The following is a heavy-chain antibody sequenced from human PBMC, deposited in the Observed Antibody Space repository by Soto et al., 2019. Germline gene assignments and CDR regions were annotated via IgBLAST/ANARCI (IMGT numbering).Heavy chain of an antibody. CDR3: ARGRLLNWFDP. CDR2: IYYSGST. J-gene: IGHJ5*02. CDR1: GGSISSYY. Sequence: TSETLSLTCTVSGGSISSYYWSWIRQPPGKGLEWIGYIYYSGSTNYNPSLKSRVTISVDTSKTQFSLKLSSVTAADTAVYYCARGRLLNWFDPWGQGTLVTVSS. D-gene: IGHD1-26*01. V-gene: IGHV4-59*01.